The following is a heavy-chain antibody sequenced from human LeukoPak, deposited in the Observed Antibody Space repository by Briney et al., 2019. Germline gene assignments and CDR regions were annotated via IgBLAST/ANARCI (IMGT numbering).Heavy chain of an antibody. V-gene: IGHV3-23*01. D-gene: IGHD3-10*01. Sequence: GGPLRLPCAASGFTFSSYPMSWARRAPGKGLEWVSAISSSGGSTYYADSVKRRFTISRDNSKNTLYLQMNSLRAEDTAVYYCARDSRGHDAFDIWGQGTMVTVSS. CDR3: ARDSRGHDAFDI. J-gene: IGHJ3*02. CDR1: GFTFSSYP. CDR2: ISSSGGST.